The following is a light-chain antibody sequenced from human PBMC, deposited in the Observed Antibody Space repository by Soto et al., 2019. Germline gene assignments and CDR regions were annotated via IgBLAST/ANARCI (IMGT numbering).Light chain of an antibody. CDR2: SND. CDR3: AAWDDSLLGVV. CDR1: RSSIGSNT. J-gene: IGLJ2*01. Sequence: QSVLTQPPSASGTPGQTVTISCSGTRSSIGSNTVNWYQQFPGTAPKLLIYSNDLRPSGVPDRISGSKSGTSASLAISGLQYEDEADYYCAAWDDSLLGVVFGGGTKLTVL. V-gene: IGLV1-44*01.